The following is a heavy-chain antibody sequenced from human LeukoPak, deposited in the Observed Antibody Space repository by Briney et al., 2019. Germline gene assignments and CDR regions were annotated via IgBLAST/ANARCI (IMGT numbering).Heavy chain of an antibody. J-gene: IGHJ4*02. D-gene: IGHD1-26*01. CDR1: GFTLSNYA. V-gene: IGHV3-23*01. Sequence: GGSLRLSCAASGFTLSNYAMNWVRQAPGKGLEWVSLISGSTGSTYYADSVKGRFSISRDNSKNTVYLQMNSLRVEDTAVYYCAKGLVSAIVGATTLDYWGQGTLVTVSS. CDR2: ISGSTGST. CDR3: AKGLVSAIVGATTLDY.